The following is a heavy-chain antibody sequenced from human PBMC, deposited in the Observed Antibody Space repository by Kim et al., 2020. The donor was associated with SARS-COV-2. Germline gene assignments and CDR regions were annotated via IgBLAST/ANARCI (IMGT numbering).Heavy chain of an antibody. J-gene: IGHJ5*02. Sequence: SETLSLTCTVSGYSISSGYYWGWIRQPPGKGLEWIGSIYHSGSTYYNPSLKSRVTISVDTSKNQFSLKLSSVTAADTAVYYCARDLRDFWSVWFWFDPWGQGTLVTVSS. V-gene: IGHV4-38-2*02. CDR2: IYHSGST. CDR3: ARDLRDFWSVWFWFDP. CDR1: GYSISSGYY. D-gene: IGHD3-3*01.